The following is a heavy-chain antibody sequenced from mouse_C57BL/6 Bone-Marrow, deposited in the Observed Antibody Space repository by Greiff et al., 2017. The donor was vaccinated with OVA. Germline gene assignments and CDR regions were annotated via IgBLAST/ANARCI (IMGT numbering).Heavy chain of an antibody. J-gene: IGHJ3*01. V-gene: IGHV5-4*03. D-gene: IGHD2-2*01. Sequence: EVKLMESGGGLVKPGGSLKLSCAASGFTFSSYAMSWVRQTPEKRLEWVATISDGGSYTYYPDNVKGRFTISRDNAKNNLYLQMSHLKSEDTAMYYCARGGDYGYDGGKAWFAYWGQGTLVTVSA. CDR1: GFTFSSYA. CDR2: ISDGGSYT. CDR3: ARGGDYGYDGGKAWFAY.